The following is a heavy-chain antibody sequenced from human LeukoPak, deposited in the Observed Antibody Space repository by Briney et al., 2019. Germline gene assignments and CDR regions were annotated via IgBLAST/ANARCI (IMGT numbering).Heavy chain of an antibody. CDR3: AKGRYGSGNFDY. CDR2: ISGSGGST. V-gene: IGHV3-23*01. CDR1: GFTFSSYA. J-gene: IGHJ4*02. Sequence: GGSLRLSCAASGFTFSSYAMSWVRQAPGKGLEWVSAISGSGGSTYYADSVKGRFTSSRDNSKNTLYLQMNSLRAEDTAVYYCAKGRYGSGNFDYWGQGTLVTVYS. D-gene: IGHD3-10*01.